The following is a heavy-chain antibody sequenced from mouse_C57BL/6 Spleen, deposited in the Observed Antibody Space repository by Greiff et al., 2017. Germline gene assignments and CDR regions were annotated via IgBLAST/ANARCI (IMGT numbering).Heavy chain of an antibody. CDR3: ARETRAMDY. CDR1: GYTFTDYY. V-gene: IGHV1-26*01. CDR2: INPNNGGT. Sequence: EVQLQQSGPELVKPGASVKISCKASGYTFTDYYMNWVKQSHGKSLEWIGDINPNNGGTSYNQKFKGKATLTVDKSSSTAYMELRSLTSEDSAVYYCARETRAMDYWGQGTSVTVSS. J-gene: IGHJ4*01.